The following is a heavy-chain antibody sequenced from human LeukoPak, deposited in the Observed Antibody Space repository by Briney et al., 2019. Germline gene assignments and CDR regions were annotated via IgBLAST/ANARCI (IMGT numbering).Heavy chain of an antibody. CDR1: GGTFSSYA. Sequence: SVKVSCKASGGTFSSYAISWVLQAPGQGLEWMGGIIPIFGTANYAQKFQGRVTITSDESTSTAYMELSSLRSEDTAVYYCAREAKRELDPWTLDDYWGQGTLVTVSS. CDR2: IIPIFGTA. CDR3: AREAKRELDPWTLDDY. V-gene: IGHV1-69*01. D-gene: IGHD1-1*01. J-gene: IGHJ4*02.